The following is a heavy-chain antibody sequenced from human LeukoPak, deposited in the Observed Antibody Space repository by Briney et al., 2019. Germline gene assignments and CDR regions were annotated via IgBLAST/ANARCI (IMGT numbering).Heavy chain of an antibody. CDR3: ARDPTRGYYDSSGYPGVDY. D-gene: IGHD3-22*01. J-gene: IGHJ4*02. Sequence: GGSLRLSCAASGFTFSSYSMNWVRQAPGKGLEWVSSISSSSSYIYYADSVKGRFTISRDNAKNSLYLQMNSLRAEDTAVYYCARDPTRGYYDSSGYPGVDYWGQGTLVTVSS. CDR2: ISSSSSYI. CDR1: GFTFSSYS. V-gene: IGHV3-21*01.